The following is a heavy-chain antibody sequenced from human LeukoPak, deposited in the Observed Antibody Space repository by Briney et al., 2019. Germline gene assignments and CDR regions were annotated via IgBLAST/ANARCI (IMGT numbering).Heavy chain of an antibody. CDR3: ARDGFVGAADY. J-gene: IGHJ4*02. D-gene: IGHD6-13*01. V-gene: IGHV3-7*01. CDR2: INQDGSEK. Sequence: GGSLRLSCAASEFTFRSYWVNWVRQAPGKGPEWVDNINQDGSEKHYADSVKRRLTISRDNAKNSLFLQMNSLRVEDTAVFYCARDGFVGAADYWGQGTLVTVSS. CDR1: EFTFRSYW.